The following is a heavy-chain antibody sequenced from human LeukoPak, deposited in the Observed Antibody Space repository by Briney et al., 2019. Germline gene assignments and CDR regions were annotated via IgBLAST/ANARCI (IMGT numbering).Heavy chain of an antibody. D-gene: IGHD1-26*01. CDR2: ISYDGNTK. V-gene: IGHV3-30*04. Sequence: GGSLRLSCLGSGFTFRNYPMYWVRQAPGKGLEWMAVISYDGNTKYYADSVKVRFTISRDNSKNTLYLQMNSLRAEDTAVYYCARGSGWWELVYYYYMAVCGKGTTVTVSS. CDR1: GFTFRNYP. CDR3: ARGSGWWELVYYYYMAV. J-gene: IGHJ6*03.